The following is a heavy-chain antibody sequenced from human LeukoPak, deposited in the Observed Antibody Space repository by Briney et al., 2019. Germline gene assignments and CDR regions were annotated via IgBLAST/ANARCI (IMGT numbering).Heavy chain of an antibody. CDR3: SRGSVQLWFRDTYYFMDG. J-gene: IGHJ6*03. CDR1: GFTFDDYA. CDR2: IDWNGRIT. D-gene: IGHD5-18*01. V-gene: IGHV3-20*04. Sequence: PGGSLRLSCAASGFTFDDYAMNWVRQVPGRGLEWVSGIDWNGRITEYADSVKDRFTISRQNTKNSLYFYMNNLGGEDTALYFLSRGSVQLWFRDTYYFMDGWGKGTTVTVSS.